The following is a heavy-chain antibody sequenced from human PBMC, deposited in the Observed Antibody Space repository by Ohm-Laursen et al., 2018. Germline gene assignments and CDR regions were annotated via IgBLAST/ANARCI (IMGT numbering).Heavy chain of an antibody. J-gene: IGHJ4*02. CDR1: GGSIISYY. Sequence: LSLTCTVSGGSIISYYWGWIRQPPGKGLEWLGYISYSGSTNYNPSLKSRLTISLDTSKNQFSLKLTFVTAADTAVYYCARARIYYDSSAWYFDYWGQGTLVTVSS. CDR3: ARARIYYDSSAWYFDY. CDR2: ISYSGST. V-gene: IGHV4-59*12. D-gene: IGHD3-22*01.